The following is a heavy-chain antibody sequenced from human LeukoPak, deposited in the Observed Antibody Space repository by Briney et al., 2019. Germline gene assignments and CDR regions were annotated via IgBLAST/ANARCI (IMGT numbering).Heavy chain of an antibody. CDR2: IKQDGSEK. J-gene: IGHJ4*02. V-gene: IGHV3-7*01. D-gene: IGHD3-3*01. CDR3: ARGLVRFLEWLSSLYFDY. CDR1: GFTFSNAW. Sequence: GGSLRLSCAASGFTFSNAWMSWVRQAPGKGLEWVANIKQDGSEKYYVDSVKGRFTISRDNAKNSLYLQMNSLRAEDTAVHYCARGLVRFLEWLSSLYFDYWGQGTLVTVSS.